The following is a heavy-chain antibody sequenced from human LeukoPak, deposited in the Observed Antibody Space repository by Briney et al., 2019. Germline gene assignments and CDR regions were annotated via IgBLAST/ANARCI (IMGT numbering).Heavy chain of an antibody. Sequence: SETLSLTCAVYGGSFSGYYWSWIRQPPGKGLEWIGEINHSGSTNYNPSLKSRVTISVDTSKNQFSLKLSSVTAADTAVYYCARSRWLQFGRALDYWGQGSLVTVSS. D-gene: IGHD5-24*01. V-gene: IGHV4-34*01. J-gene: IGHJ4*02. CDR1: GGSFSGYY. CDR2: INHSGST. CDR3: ARSRWLQFGRALDY.